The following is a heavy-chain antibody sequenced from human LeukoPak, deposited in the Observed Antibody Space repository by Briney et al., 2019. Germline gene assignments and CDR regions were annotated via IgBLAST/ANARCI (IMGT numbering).Heavy chain of an antibody. CDR1: GGTFSSYA. CDR2: IIPIFGTA. CDR3: ARGDYYDSSGYYSV. J-gene: IGHJ4*02. Sequence: GASVKVSCKASGGTFSSYAISWVRQAPGQGLEWMGGIIPIFGTANYAQKFQGRVTTTADESTSTAYVELSSLRSEDTAVYYCARGDYYDSSGYYSVWGQGTLVTVSS. V-gene: IGHV1-69*01. D-gene: IGHD3-22*01.